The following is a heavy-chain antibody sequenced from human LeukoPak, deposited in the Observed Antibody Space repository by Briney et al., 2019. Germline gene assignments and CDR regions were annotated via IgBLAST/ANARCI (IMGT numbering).Heavy chain of an antibody. CDR3: ARDIAAAGTTY. D-gene: IGHD6-13*01. V-gene: IGHV3-30*14. Sequence: PGGCLRLSRAASGFTFSSYAMHWVRQAPGKGLDGVAVISYEGSNKYYADSVKGRFTISRDNCKNTLYLQMNSLRGEDSAEYYCARDIAAAGTTYWGQGTLVTVSS. J-gene: IGHJ4*02. CDR1: GFTFSSYA. CDR2: ISYEGSNK.